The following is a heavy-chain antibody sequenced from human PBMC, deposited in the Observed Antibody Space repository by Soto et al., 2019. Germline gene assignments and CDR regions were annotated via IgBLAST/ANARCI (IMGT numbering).Heavy chain of an antibody. J-gene: IGHJ4*02. Sequence: XGSLRLSCAAAGFTFSSHAMNWVRQAPGKGLEWVAVISFDGSNRYYADSQRGRLTIFRDNTRNTLYLQMDNLRPDDTAIYYCARAHGPYYDSSYYGLARNYFDYWGQGTLVTVSS. D-gene: IGHD3-22*01. CDR2: ISFDGSNR. V-gene: IGHV3-30*03. CDR3: ARAHGPYYDSSYYGLARNYFDY. CDR1: GFTFSSHA.